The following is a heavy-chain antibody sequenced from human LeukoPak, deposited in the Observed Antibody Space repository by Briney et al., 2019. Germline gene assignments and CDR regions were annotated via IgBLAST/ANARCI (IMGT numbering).Heavy chain of an antibody. CDR1: GFTFSSYE. J-gene: IGHJ4*02. CDR3: ARDGAYSSGPEGPLDY. Sequence: GGSLRLSCAASGFTFSSYEMNWVRQAPGKGLEWVAVISYDGSNKYYADSVKGRFTISRDNSKNTLYLQMNSLRAEDTAVYYCARDGAYSSGPEGPLDYWGQGTLVTVSS. V-gene: IGHV3-30*04. D-gene: IGHD6-19*01. CDR2: ISYDGSNK.